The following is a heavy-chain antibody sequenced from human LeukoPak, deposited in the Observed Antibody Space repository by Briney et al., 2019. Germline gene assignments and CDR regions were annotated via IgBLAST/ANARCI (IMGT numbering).Heavy chain of an antibody. J-gene: IGHJ4*02. D-gene: IGHD2-15*01. V-gene: IGHV4-38-2*02. CDR3: ARDFRYCSGGSCYSYFDY. CDR2: IFHSGST. Sequence: PSETLSLTCTVSGYSISSGYYWGWIRQPPGQGLEWIGSIFHSGSTYYNPSLKSRLTISVDTSKNQFSLKLSSVTAADTAVYYCARDFRYCSGGSCYSYFDYWGQGILVTVSS. CDR1: GYSISSGYY.